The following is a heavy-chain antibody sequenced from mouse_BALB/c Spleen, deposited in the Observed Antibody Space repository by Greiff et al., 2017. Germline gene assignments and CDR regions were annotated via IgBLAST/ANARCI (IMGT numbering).Heavy chain of an antibody. J-gene: IGHJ1*01. V-gene: IGHV7-1*02. CDR1: GFTFSDFY. Sequence: EVQRVESGGGLVQPGGSLRLSCATSGFTFSDFYMEWVRQPPGKRLEWIAASRNKANDYTTEYSASVKGRFIVSRDTSQSILYLQMNALRAEDTAIYYCAGDAGGNYVDWYLDVWGAETTVTVSS. CDR3: AGDAGGNYVDWYLDV. CDR2: SRNKANDYTT. D-gene: IGHD2-1*01.